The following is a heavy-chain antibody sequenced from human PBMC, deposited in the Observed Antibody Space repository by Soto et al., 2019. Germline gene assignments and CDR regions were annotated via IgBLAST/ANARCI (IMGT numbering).Heavy chain of an antibody. Sequence: QVQLVQSGAEVKKPGSSVTVSCQASGGTFSSCAISWVLQAPGQGLEWMGGIIPIFGTANYAQKFQGRVTITADESTSTAYMELSSLRSEDTAVYYCARENWTGTIEGNNWFDPWGQGTLVTVSS. D-gene: IGHD1-7*01. V-gene: IGHV1-69*01. CDR3: ARENWTGTIEGNNWFDP. CDR2: IIPIFGTA. J-gene: IGHJ5*02. CDR1: GGTFSSCA.